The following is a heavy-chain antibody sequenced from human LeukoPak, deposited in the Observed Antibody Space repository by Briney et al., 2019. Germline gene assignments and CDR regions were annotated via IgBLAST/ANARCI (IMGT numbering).Heavy chain of an antibody. CDR2: IYYSGST. D-gene: IGHD5/OR15-5a*01. CDR1: GGSIRSYF. Sequence: SETLSLTCTVSGGSIRSYFWSWIRQPPGKGLEWIGYIYYSGSTNYNPSLKSRVTISADTSKNQFSLKLSSVTAADTAVYYCARQGSKTYFDYWGQGTLVTVSS. V-gene: IGHV4-59*08. CDR3: ARQGSKTYFDY. J-gene: IGHJ4*02.